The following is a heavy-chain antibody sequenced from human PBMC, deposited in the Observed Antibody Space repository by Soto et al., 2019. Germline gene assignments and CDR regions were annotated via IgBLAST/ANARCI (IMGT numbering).Heavy chain of an antibody. CDR1: GCKFNIYS. D-gene: IGHD6-19*01. CDR3: ARSVEGHFDY. Sequence: EVQLVESGGGLVRPGESLRLSCAASGCKFNIYSMNWIRQAPGKGLEWVSYITSDTLTIRYADSVRGRFIISRDNAGNSVFLQMNSLRDEDTATYYCARSVEGHFDYWGQGALVTVSS. J-gene: IGHJ4*02. V-gene: IGHV3-48*02. CDR2: ITSDTLTI.